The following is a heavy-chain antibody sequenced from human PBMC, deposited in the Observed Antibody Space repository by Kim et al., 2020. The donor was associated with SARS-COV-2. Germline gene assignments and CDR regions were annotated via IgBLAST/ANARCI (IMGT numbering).Heavy chain of an antibody. CDR3: AKDKIQLWTLDY. D-gene: IGHD5-18*01. Sequence: YYADSGKGRFTISRDNSKNTLYLQRNSLRAEDTAVYYCAKDKIQLWTLDYWGQGTLVTVSS. J-gene: IGHJ4*02. V-gene: IGHV3-30*02.